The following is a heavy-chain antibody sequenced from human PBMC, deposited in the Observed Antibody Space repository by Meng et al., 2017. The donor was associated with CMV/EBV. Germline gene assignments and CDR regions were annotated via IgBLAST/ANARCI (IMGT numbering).Heavy chain of an antibody. CDR2: ISSSSSTI. CDR1: GFTFSSYW. D-gene: IGHD3-3*01. CDR3: ARGGNYDFWSGAPYFDY. Sequence: GGSLRLSCAASGFTFSSYWMSWVRQAPGKGLEWVSYISSSSSTIYYADSVKGRFTISRDNAKNSLYLQMNSLRAEDTAVYYCARGGNYDFWSGAPYFDYWGQGTLVTVSS. V-gene: IGHV3-48*04. J-gene: IGHJ4*02.